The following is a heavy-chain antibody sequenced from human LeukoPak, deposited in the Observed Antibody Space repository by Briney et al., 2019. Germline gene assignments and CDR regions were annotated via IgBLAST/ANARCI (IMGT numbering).Heavy chain of an antibody. CDR3: ATGLGWAGQGNWFDP. D-gene: IGHD6-19*01. V-gene: IGHV1-24*01. J-gene: IGHJ5*02. CDR2: FDPEDGET. Sequence: ASVKVSCKVSGYTLTELSMHWLRQAPGQGLEWMGGFDPEDGETIYAQKFQGRVTMTEDTSTDTAYMELSSLRSEDTAVYYCATGLGWAGQGNWFDPWGQGTLVTVSS. CDR1: GYTLTELS.